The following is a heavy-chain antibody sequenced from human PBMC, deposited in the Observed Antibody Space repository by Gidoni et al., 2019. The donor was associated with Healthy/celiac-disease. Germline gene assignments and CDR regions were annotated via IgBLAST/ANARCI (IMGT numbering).Heavy chain of an antibody. CDR2: IYPGDSDT. Sequence: EVQLVQSGAEGTKPGASLKTSCKGSGDSITSYWLGWVRQMPGKGLEWMGIIYPGDSDTRYSPSFQGQVTISADKSISTAYLQWSSLKASDTAMYYCARCFSNPRNGMDVWGQGTTVTVSS. J-gene: IGHJ6*02. CDR3: ARCFSNPRNGMDV. V-gene: IGHV5-51*01. D-gene: IGHD4-4*01. CDR1: GDSITSYW.